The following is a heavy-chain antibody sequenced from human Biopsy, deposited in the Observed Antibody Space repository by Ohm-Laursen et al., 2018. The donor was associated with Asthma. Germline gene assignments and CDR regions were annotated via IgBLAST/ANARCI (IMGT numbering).Heavy chain of an antibody. CDR3: ARHSGNYYAQINY. V-gene: IGHV4-39*01. Sequence: GTLSLTCPVSADSISSNNFYWGWIRQPPGKGLEWIATISYTGSTYYNPSLKSRVTISVDTSKNQFSLKLSSVTAADTAVYYCARHSGNYYAQINYWGQGTLVTVSS. CDR1: ADSISSNNFY. CDR2: ISYTGST. J-gene: IGHJ4*02. D-gene: IGHD1-26*01.